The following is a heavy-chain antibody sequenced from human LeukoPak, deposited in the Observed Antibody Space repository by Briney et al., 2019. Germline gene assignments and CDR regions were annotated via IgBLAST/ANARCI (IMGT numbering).Heavy chain of an antibody. CDR1: GFTFSSYA. CDR3: AKALRASSYDY. D-gene: IGHD1-1*01. CDR2: INPGGGTT. V-gene: IGHV3-23*01. Sequence: GGSLRLSCAASGFTFSSYAMSWVRQAPGKGLEWVSDINPGGGTTYYADSAKGRFTISRDNSKNTLFLQMSSLRAEDTALYYCAKALRASSYDYWGQGTLVTVSS. J-gene: IGHJ4*02.